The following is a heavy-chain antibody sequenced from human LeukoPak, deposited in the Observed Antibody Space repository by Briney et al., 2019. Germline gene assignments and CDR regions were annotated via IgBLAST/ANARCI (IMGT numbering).Heavy chain of an antibody. Sequence: GGSLRLSCVASGFTFSSYSMNWVRQAPGKGLEWVSYISSGSSTTYYVDSVKGRFTISRDNAKNSLYLQMNSLRDEDTAVYYCAGARTYYYAMDVWGQGTTVTVSS. J-gene: IGHJ6*02. CDR3: AGARTYYYAMDV. V-gene: IGHV3-48*02. CDR2: ISSGSSTT. CDR1: GFTFSSYS.